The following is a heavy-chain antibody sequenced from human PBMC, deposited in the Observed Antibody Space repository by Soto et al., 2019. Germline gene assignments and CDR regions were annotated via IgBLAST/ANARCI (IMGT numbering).Heavy chain of an antibody. CDR2: IYYSGST. CDR1: GGSISSYY. CDR3: ARLLPLRFLEWIPQDY. Sequence: SETLSLTCTVSGGSISSYYWSWIRQPPGKGLEWIGYIYYSGSTNYNPSLKSRVTISVDTSKNQFSLKLSSVTAADTAVYYCARLLPLRFLEWIPQDYWGHGTLVTVSS. V-gene: IGHV4-59*08. D-gene: IGHD3-3*01. J-gene: IGHJ4*01.